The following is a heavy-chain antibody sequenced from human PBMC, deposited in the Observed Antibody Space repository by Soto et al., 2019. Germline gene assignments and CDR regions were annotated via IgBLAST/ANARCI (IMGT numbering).Heavy chain of an antibody. CDR3: AKDRPNYSGSGGGYYKAGGDY. J-gene: IGHJ4*02. D-gene: IGHD3-10*01. CDR1: GLTFSTYA. CDR2: ISGNGANT. V-gene: IGHV3-23*01. Sequence: EVQLLGSGGGLVQPGGSLRLSCAASGLTFSTYAMSWVRQAPGKGLEWVSSISGNGANTYYTDSVKGRFIISRDNSKNTMFLQMSSLSAEATAFYSCAKDRPNYSGSGGGYYKAGGDYWGQGTLVTVSS.